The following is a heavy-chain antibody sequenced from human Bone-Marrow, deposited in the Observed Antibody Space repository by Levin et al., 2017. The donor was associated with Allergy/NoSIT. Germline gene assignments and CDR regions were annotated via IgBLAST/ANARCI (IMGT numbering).Heavy chain of an antibody. V-gene: IGHV3-21*01. D-gene: IGHD6-19*01. CDR2: IGSSTTYL. J-gene: IGHJ3*02. CDR1: GFTFSSYG. CDR3: AGECSGWYWGDAFDI. Sequence: GESLKISCDASGFTFSSYGIIWVRQAPGKGLEWVSYIGSSTTYLYYADSVKGRFTISRDNAKNSLYLQMKSLKAEDTAVYYCAGECSGWYWGDAFDIWGQGTLVTVSS.